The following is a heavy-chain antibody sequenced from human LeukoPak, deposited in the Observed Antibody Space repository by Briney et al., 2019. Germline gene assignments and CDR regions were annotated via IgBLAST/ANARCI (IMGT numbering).Heavy chain of an antibody. CDR3: ARARGDYYDSSGSGMDV. V-gene: IGHV1-69*04. D-gene: IGHD3-22*01. J-gene: IGHJ6*02. Sequence: SVKVSCKASGGTFSSYAISWVRQAPGQGLEWMGRIIPILGIANYAQKFQGRVTITADKSTSTAYMELSSLRSEDTAVYYCARARGDYYDSSGSGMDVWGQGTTVTVSS. CDR1: GGTFSSYA. CDR2: IIPILGIA.